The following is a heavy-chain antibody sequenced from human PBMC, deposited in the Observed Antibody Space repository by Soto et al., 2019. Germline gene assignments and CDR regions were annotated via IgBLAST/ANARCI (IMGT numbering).Heavy chain of an antibody. CDR3: ARPTAGTTPFDY. V-gene: IGHV5-10-1*01. J-gene: IGHJ4*02. Sequence: LGESLKISCKASGYSFTSHWITWVRQKPGKGLEWMGRIDPSDSYTKYSPSFQGHITISTDKSISTAYLQWSSLKASDTAMYYCARPTAGTTPFDYWGQGTLVTVSS. CDR1: GYSFTSHW. D-gene: IGHD1-7*01. CDR2: IDPSDSYT.